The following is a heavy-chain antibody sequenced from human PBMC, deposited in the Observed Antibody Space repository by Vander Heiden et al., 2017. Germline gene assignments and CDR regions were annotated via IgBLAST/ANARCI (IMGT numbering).Heavy chain of an antibody. CDR1: GFSLDNSA. D-gene: IGHD5-12*01. V-gene: IGHV3-9*01. Sequence: VQLVESGGGLVQPGRSLRLSCSASGFSLDNSAIHCVRQAPGKGLEWVSGISWNSANIDYADSVKGRFTISRDNAKNSLYLQMNSLRGDDTALYYCARDRGGSFYYGMDVWGQGTTVTVSS. J-gene: IGHJ6*02. CDR2: ISWNSANI. CDR3: ARDRGGSFYYGMDV.